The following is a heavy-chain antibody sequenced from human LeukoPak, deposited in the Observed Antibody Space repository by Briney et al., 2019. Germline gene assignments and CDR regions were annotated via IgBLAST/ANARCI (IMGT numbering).Heavy chain of an antibody. V-gene: IGHV3-23*01. CDR2: ISGSGGIT. J-gene: IGHJ4*02. CDR1: GFTFGSYA. CDR3: AKRGSYTSYYFDY. Sequence: GGSLRLSCAASGFTFGSYAIYWVRQAPGKGLEWVSGISGSGGITYFADSVKGRFTISRDNSRNTVYLQINSLRAEDTALYYCAKRGSYTSYYFDYWGQGTLVTVSS. D-gene: IGHD1-26*01.